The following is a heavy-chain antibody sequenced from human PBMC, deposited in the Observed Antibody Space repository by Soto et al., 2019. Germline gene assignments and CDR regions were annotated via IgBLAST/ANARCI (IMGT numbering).Heavy chain of an antibody. Sequence: QVQLQESGPGLVKPSQTLSLTCTVSGGSISSGGYYWSWIRQHPGKGLEWIGYIYYSGSTYYNPSLKSRVTISVDTSKNQFSLKLSSVTAADTAVYYCARLWGYDYTWGSYRSPYFDYWGQGTLVTVSS. J-gene: IGHJ4*02. CDR1: GGSISSGGYY. V-gene: IGHV4-31*03. CDR3: ARLWGYDYTWGSYRSPYFDY. D-gene: IGHD3-16*02. CDR2: IYYSGST.